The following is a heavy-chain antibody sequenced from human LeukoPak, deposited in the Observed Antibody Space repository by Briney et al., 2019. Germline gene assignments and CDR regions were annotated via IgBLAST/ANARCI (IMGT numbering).Heavy chain of an antibody. D-gene: IGHD5-18*01. J-gene: IGHJ4*02. V-gene: IGHV3-30*02. CDR3: AKERDTAMVTIDY. Sequence: GGSLRLSCAASGFTFSSYGMHWVRQAPGKGLEWVAFIRYGGSNKYYADSVKGRFTISRDNSKNTLYLQMNSLRAEDTAVYYCAKERDTAMVTIDYWGQGTLVTVSS. CDR2: IRYGGSNK. CDR1: GFTFSSYG.